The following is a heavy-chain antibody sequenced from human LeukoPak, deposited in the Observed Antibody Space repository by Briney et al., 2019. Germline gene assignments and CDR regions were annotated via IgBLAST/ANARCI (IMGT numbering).Heavy chain of an antibody. Sequence: GGSLRLSCAASGFTFSSYAMSWVRQAPGKGLEWVSAISGSGGSTYYADSVKGRFTISRDNSKNTLYLQMNSLRAEDTAVYCCANTARIAPRYYYYYMDVWGKGTTVTVSS. V-gene: IGHV3-23*01. D-gene: IGHD6-13*01. CDR2: ISGSGGST. J-gene: IGHJ6*03. CDR1: GFTFSSYA. CDR3: ANTARIAPRYYYYYMDV.